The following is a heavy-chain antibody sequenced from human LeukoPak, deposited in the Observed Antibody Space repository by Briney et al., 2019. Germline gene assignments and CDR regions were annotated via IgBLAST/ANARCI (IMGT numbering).Heavy chain of an antibody. CDR3: TNHALDY. J-gene: IGHJ4*02. CDR2: ITPSGSSA. D-gene: IGHD2-2*01. Sequence: PGGSLRLSCVASGFTFSTYEMHWVRQAPGKGLEWLSYITPSGSSAYYADSVKGRFTISRDNAKSSLYLQMNSLRVEDTAAYYCTNHALDYWGQGTLVTVSS. V-gene: IGHV3-48*03. CDR1: GFTFSTYE.